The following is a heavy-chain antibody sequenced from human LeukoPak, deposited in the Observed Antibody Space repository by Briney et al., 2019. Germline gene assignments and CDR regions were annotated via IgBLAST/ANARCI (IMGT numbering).Heavy chain of an antibody. V-gene: IGHV3-64*04. CDR2: ISSNGATT. CDR3: ARVYCSSTSCYAFDY. J-gene: IGHJ4*02. Sequence: PGGSLRLSCSASGFTFNRFYLHWVRQAPGKGLEFVSHISSNGATTYYADSVKGRFTISRDNSKNTLYLQMNSLRAEDTAVYYCARVYCSSTSCYAFDYWGQGTLVTVSS. D-gene: IGHD2-2*01. CDR1: GFTFNRFY.